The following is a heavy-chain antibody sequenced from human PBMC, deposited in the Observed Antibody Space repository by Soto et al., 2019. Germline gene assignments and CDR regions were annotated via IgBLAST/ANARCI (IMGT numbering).Heavy chain of an antibody. J-gene: IGHJ5*02. CDR3: ARESCSGGSCYSGWFDP. Sequence: EGSLRLSCAASGFTFSGYAMHWVPQAPGKGLEYVSAISSYGSSTYYANSVKGRFTISRDNSKNTLYLQMGSLRAEDMAVYYCARESCSGGSCYSGWFDPWGQGT. CDR1: GFTFSGYA. D-gene: IGHD2-15*01. V-gene: IGHV3-64*01. CDR2: ISSYGSST.